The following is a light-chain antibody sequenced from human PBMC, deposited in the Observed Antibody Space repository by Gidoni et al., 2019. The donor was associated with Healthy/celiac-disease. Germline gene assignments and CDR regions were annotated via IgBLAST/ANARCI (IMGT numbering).Light chain of an antibody. CDR1: NIGSKS. V-gene: IGLV3-21*04. Sequence: SYVLTQPPSVSVAPGKTARITCGGSNIGSKSVHWYQQKPGQAPVLVIYYDSDRPSGIPERFSGSNSGNTATLTISRVEAGDEADYYCQVCDSSSDHLVFGGGTKLTVL. CDR3: QVCDSSSDHLV. J-gene: IGLJ3*02. CDR2: YDS.